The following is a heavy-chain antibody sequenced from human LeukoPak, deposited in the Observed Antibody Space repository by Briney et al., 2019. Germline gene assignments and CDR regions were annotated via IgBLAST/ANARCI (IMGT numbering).Heavy chain of an antibody. CDR2: IYDSGST. CDR1: GGSIRSSYYY. Sequence: PSETLSLTCTVSGGSIRSSYYYWGWIRQPPGKGLEWIGSIYDSGSTYYNPSLKSRVTISVDTSKNQFSLKLNSVTAADTAVYYCAKSREEIRGLDAFDIWGQGTMVTVSS. CDR3: AKSREEIRGLDAFDI. J-gene: IGHJ3*02. V-gene: IGHV4-39*01. D-gene: IGHD5-24*01.